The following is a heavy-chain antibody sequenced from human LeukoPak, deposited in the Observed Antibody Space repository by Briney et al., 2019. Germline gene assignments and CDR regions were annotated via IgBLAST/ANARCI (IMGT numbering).Heavy chain of an antibody. CDR1: GGSISSYY. J-gene: IGHJ6*02. D-gene: IGHD4-11*01. CDR3: ARELKKYSNYVYYGMDV. CDR2: IYYSGST. Sequence: SETLSLTCTVSGGSISSYYWSWIRQPPGKGLEWIGYIYYSGSTNYNPSLKSRVTISVDTSKNQFSLKLSSVTAADTAVYYCARELKKYSNYVYYGMDVWGQGTTVTVSS. V-gene: IGHV4-59*12.